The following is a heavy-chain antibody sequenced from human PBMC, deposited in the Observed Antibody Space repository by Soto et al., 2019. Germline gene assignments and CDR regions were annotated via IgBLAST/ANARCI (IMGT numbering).Heavy chain of an antibody. CDR1: GGSISSGGFC. Sequence: SETLSLTCTVSGGSISSGGFCWSWIRQHPGKGLEWIGCMYSSGSTYYNSSLKSPVTISIDTSKNQFSLNLSSVTAADTAVYYCARESPLAPLKKEQTSNAFDIWGQGTMVTVSS. CDR3: ARESPLAPLKKEQTSNAFDI. CDR2: MYSSGST. J-gene: IGHJ3*02. D-gene: IGHD6-13*01. V-gene: IGHV4-31*01.